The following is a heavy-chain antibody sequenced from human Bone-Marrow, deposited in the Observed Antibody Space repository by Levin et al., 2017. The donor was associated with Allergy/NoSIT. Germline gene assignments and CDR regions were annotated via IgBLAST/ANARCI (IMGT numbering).Heavy chain of an antibody. Sequence: AGGSLRLSCAASGFTFNDYGMHWVRQSPGRGLEWVAGLSWNSGVVGHAQSVKGRFTISRDNAKNSLYLQMSSLRPEDAGFYYCVKDVYTYSTTFGHWGQGTLVTVSS. CDR1: GFTFNDYG. V-gene: IGHV3-9*01. CDR3: VKDVYTYSTTFGH. J-gene: IGHJ4*02. D-gene: IGHD2-2*01. CDR2: LSWNSGVV.